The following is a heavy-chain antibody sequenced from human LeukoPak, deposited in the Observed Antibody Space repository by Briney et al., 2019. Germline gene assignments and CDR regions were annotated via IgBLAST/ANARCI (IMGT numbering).Heavy chain of an antibody. CDR1: GYNFTGYY. Sequence: ASVKVSCKASGYNFTGYYIHWVRQAPGQGLEWMGWINPTSGGTKYAQKFQGRVTMTWDTSISTAYMDLSRLRSNDTAVYFCARAPPRVGAPDYWGQGTLLTVSS. CDR3: ARAPPRVGAPDY. CDR2: INPTSGGT. J-gene: IGHJ4*02. V-gene: IGHV1-2*02. D-gene: IGHD1-26*01.